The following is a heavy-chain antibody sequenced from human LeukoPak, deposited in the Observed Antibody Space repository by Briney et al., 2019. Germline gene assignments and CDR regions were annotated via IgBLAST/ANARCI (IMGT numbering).Heavy chain of an antibody. CDR2: TVGSGGST. CDR3: AKWGDYDILTGYYDSDY. D-gene: IGHD3-9*01. V-gene: IGHV3-23*01. Sequence: GGSLRLSCAASGFTFSNYAMSWVRQAPGKGLEWVSATVGSGGSTYYADSVKGRFTISRDNPKNTLYLQMNSLRAEDTAVYYCAKWGDYDILTGYYDSDYWGQGTLVTVSS. CDR1: GFTFSNYA. J-gene: IGHJ4*02.